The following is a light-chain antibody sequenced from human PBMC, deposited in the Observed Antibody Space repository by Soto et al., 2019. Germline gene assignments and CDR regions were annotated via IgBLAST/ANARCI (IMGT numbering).Light chain of an antibody. J-gene: IGLJ1*01. V-gene: IGLV2-14*01. CDR2: EVS. CDR3: SSYTSSSTYV. CDR1: SSDVGDYKY. Sequence: QSALTQPASVSGSPGQSMTISCTGASSDVGDYKYVSWFQQHPGKAPKLMIYEVSNRPSGVSNRFSGSKSGNTASLTISGLQAEDEADYYCSSYTSSSTYVFGTGTKVTGL.